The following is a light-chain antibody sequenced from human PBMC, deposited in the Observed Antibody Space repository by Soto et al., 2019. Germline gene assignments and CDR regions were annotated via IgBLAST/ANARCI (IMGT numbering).Light chain of an antibody. V-gene: IGKV3-20*01. Sequence: EIVMTQSPGTLSLSPGESATLSCRASQSVSSNSLAWYQQKPGQAPRLLIYGASTRATGIPDRFSGSGSGTDFTLTISRLEPEDFAVYYCQQYSSSPSITFGQGTRLEIK. J-gene: IGKJ5*01. CDR3: QQYSSSPSIT. CDR2: GAS. CDR1: QSVSSNS.